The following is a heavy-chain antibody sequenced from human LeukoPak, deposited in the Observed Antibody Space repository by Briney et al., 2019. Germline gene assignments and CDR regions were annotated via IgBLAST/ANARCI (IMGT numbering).Heavy chain of an antibody. CDR1: GYTFTSYY. D-gene: IGHD1-26*01. CDR2: INPSGGST. CDR3: ARDRSYAGEPGNWFDP. Sequence: ASVKVSCKASGYTFTSYYMHWVRQAPGQGLEWIGIINPSGGSTSYAQKFQGRVTMTRDMSTSTVYMELSSLRSEDTAVYYCARDRSYAGEPGNWFDPWGQGTLVTVSS. J-gene: IGHJ5*02. V-gene: IGHV1-46*01.